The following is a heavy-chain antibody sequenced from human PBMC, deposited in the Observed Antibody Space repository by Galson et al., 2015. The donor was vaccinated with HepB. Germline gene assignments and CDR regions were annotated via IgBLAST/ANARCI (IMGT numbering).Heavy chain of an antibody. J-gene: IGHJ6*02. Sequence: CAISGDSVSSNSAVWTGIRQSPSRGLEWLGRTYYTSKWYNDYAVSVKSRITINPDTSKNQFSLQLNSVTPEDTAVYYCAREVRDYYYYAMDVWGQGTTVTVSS. CDR1: GDSVSSNSAV. V-gene: IGHV6-1*01. CDR2: TYYTSKWYN. CDR3: AREVRDYYYYAMDV.